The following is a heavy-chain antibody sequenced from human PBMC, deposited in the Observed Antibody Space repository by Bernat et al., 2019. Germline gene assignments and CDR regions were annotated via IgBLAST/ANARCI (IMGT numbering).Heavy chain of an antibody. CDR3: ARAGGATIHLDY. D-gene: IGHD1-26*01. Sequence: EVQLVESGGGLVQPGGSLRLSCAASGFTFSSYWMHWVRQAPGKGLVWVSRINSDGSSTSYADSVKGRFTIARDNAKNTLYLQMNSLRAEDTAVYYCARAGGATIHLDYWGQGPLVTVSS. CDR1: GFTFSSYW. CDR2: INSDGSST. J-gene: IGHJ4*02. V-gene: IGHV3-74*01.